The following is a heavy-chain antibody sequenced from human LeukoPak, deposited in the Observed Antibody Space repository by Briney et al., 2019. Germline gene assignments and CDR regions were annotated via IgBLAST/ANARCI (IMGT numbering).Heavy chain of an antibody. J-gene: IGHJ5*02. CDR1: GFAFNKYW. D-gene: IGHD5-12*01. CDR2: INGDGSST. CDR3: APQQTYSPYNWFDP. V-gene: IGHV3-74*03. Sequence: GGSLRLSCAASGFAFNKYWVHWVRQVPGKGLVWVSRINGDGSSTMYADSVKGRFTISRDNAKNTLYLQMSSLRAEDTAVYYCAPQQTYSPYNWFDPWGQGTLVTVSS.